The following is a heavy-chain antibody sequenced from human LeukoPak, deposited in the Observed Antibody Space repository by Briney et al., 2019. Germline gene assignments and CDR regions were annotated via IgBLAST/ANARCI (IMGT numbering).Heavy chain of an antibody. Sequence: GAPVKVSCKVSGYTLTELSMHWVRQAPGKGLEWMGGFDPEDGETIYAQKFQGRVTMTEDTSTDTAYMELSSLRSEDTAVYYCATPITGAANWFDPWGQGTLVTVSS. J-gene: IGHJ5*02. D-gene: IGHD1-20*01. CDR3: ATPITGAANWFDP. CDR2: FDPEDGET. V-gene: IGHV1-24*01. CDR1: GYTLTELS.